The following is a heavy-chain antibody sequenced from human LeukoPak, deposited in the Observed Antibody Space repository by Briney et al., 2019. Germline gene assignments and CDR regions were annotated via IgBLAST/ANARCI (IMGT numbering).Heavy chain of an antibody. V-gene: IGHV3-21*01. CDR1: GFTFSSYS. D-gene: IGHD4-17*01. CDR2: ISSSSSYI. Sequence: GGSLRLSCAASGFTFSSYSRNWVRQAPGKGLEWVSSISSSSSYIYYADSVKGRFTISRDNAKNSLYPQMNSLRAEDTAVYYCASTRRDYGDYDSDYWGQGTLVTVSS. CDR3: ASTRRDYGDYDSDY. J-gene: IGHJ4*02.